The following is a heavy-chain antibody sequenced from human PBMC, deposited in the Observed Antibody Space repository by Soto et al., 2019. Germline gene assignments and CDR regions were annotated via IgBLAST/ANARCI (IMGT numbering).Heavy chain of an antibody. V-gene: IGHV4-59*01. CDR1: GGSISSFF. Sequence: PSETLSLTCTVSGGSISSFFWSWIRQPPGKGLEWIGYIFYSGSNNYNPALKSRATISVQTSKNQFSLKLTSVTAADTAGYYCARAGTAMVQLDYWGQGTLFTVSS. J-gene: IGHJ4*02. CDR3: ARAGTAMVQLDY. CDR2: IFYSGSN. D-gene: IGHD5-18*01.